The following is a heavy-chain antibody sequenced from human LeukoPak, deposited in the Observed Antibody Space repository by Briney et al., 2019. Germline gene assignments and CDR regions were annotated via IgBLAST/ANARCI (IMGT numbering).Heavy chain of an antibody. CDR3: ASRNRAAFNWFDP. J-gene: IGHJ5*02. Sequence: SGTLSLTCAVSGGSISSSNWWSWVRQPPGKGLEWIGSIYYSGSTYYNPSLKSRVTISVDTSKNQFSLKLSSVTAADTAVYYCASRNRAAFNWFDPWGQGTLVTVSS. CDR1: GGSISSSNW. CDR2: IYYSGST. V-gene: IGHV4-4*02.